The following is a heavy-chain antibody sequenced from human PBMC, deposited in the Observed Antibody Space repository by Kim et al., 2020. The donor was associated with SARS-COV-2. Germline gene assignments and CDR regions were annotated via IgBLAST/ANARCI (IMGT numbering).Heavy chain of an antibody. CDR2: INTNTGNP. CDR3: ARDGQQLVHGHSPFDY. D-gene: IGHD6-13*01. V-gene: IGHV7-4-1*02. J-gene: IGHJ4*02. CDR1: GYTFTSYA. Sequence: ASVKVSCKASGYTFTSYAMNWVRQAPGQGLEWMGWINTNTGNPTYAQGFTGRFVFSLDTSVSTAYLQISSLKAEDTAVYYCARDGQQLVHGHSPFDYWGQGTLVTVSS.